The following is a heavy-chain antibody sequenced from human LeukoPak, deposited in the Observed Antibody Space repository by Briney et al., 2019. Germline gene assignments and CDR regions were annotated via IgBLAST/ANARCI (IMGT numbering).Heavy chain of an antibody. D-gene: IGHD3-10*01. CDR2: IIPIFGTA. CDR3: ARAGSMVRGLDYYYYGMDV. J-gene: IGHJ6*02. V-gene: IGHV1-69*13. CDR1: GGTFSSYA. Sequence: SVKVSCKASGGTFSSYAVSWVRQAPGQGLEWMGGIIPIFGTANYAQKFQGRVTITADESTSTAYMELSSLRSEDTAVYYCARAGSMVRGLDYYYYGMDVWGQGTTVTVSS.